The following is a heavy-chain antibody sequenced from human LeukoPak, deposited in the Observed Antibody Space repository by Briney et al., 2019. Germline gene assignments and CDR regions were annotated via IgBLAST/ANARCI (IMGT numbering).Heavy chain of an antibody. CDR1: GFTFDDYG. CDR2: INWDGGST. J-gene: IGHJ6*04. D-gene: IGHD3-10*02. V-gene: IGHV3-20*04. CDR3: AELGITMIGGA. Sequence: GGSLRLSCAAPGFTFDDYGMSWVRQAPGKGLEWVSGINWDGGSTGYADSVKGRFTISRDNAKNSLYLQMNSLRAEDTAVYYCAELGITMIGGAWGKGTTVTISS.